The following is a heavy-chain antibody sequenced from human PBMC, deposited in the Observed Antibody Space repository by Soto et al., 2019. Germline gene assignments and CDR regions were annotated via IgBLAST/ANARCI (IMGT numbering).Heavy chain of an antibody. CDR3: ARAVVTTCRLFCLNWFGP. CDR1: VGSISSGGYY. D-gene: IGHD4-17*01. V-gene: IGHV4-31*03. J-gene: IGHJ5*02. CDR2: IYYSGST. Sequence: TLSLPCTVSVGSISSGGYYWICIRQHPGKGLEWIGYIYYSGSTYYNPSLKSRVTISVDTSKNQFSLKLSSVTAADTAVYYCARAVVTTCRLFCLNWFGPWGQGTLVTVS.